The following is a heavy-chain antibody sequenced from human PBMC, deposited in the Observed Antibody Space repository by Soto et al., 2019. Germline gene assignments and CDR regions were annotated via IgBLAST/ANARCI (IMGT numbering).Heavy chain of an antibody. CDR1: GGFTFSSYG. D-gene: IGHD3-22*01. V-gene: IGHV3-33*01. Sequence: QVKLVESGGGVVQPGRSLRLSCDSSGGFTFSSYGMHGVRQPPGKGLEWVVVIWNDGSHQYYADSVKGRFNISRDNSKNTVYLQMNSLRAEDTAVYYCARAPGRRCDSSSCPYWYFDLWGPGTLVNVSS. J-gene: IGHJ2*01. CDR2: IWNDGSHQ. CDR3: ARAPGRRCDSSSCPYWYFDL.